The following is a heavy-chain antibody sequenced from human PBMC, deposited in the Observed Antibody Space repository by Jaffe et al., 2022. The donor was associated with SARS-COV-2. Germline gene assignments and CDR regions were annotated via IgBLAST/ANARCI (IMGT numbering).Heavy chain of an antibody. J-gene: IGHJ3*02. CDR1: GYTFTGYY. CDR3: ARDLSPLQQLVLIRAFDI. Sequence: QVQLVQSGAEVKKPGASVKVSCKASGYTFTGYYMHWVRQAPGQGLEWMGWINPNSGGTNYAQKFQGRVTMTRDTSISTAYMELSRLRSDDTAVYYCARDLSPLQQLVLIRAFDIWGQGTMVTVSS. V-gene: IGHV1-2*02. CDR2: INPNSGGT. D-gene: IGHD6-13*01.